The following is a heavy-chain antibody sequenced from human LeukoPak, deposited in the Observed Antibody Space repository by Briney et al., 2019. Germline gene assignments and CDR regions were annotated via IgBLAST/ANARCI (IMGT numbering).Heavy chain of an antibody. Sequence: GGSLRLSCAASGFTFSSYAMSWVRQAPGKGLEWVSAISGSGGSTYYADSVKGRFTISRDNSKNTLYLQMNSLRAEDTAVYYCAKDAGGVLGATPPFDYWGQGTLVTVSS. V-gene: IGHV3-23*01. CDR3: AKDAGGVLGATPPFDY. CDR1: GFTFSSYA. D-gene: IGHD1-26*01. J-gene: IGHJ4*02. CDR2: ISGSGGST.